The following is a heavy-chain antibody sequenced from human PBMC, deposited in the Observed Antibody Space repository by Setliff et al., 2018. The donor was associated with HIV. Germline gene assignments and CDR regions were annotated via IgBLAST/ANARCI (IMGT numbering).Heavy chain of an antibody. CDR1: GGFISSSSYY. V-gene: IGHV4-39*07. CDR2: IYYSGGT. D-gene: IGHD5-18*01. CDR3: ARDQGYSYGFYAFDI. Sequence: PSETLSLTCTVSGGFISSSSYYWGWIRRPPGKGLEWIGSIYYSGGTYCNPSLKSRVTISVDTSKNQFSLKLSSVTAADTAVYYCARDQGYSYGFYAFDIWGQGTMVTVSS. J-gene: IGHJ3*02.